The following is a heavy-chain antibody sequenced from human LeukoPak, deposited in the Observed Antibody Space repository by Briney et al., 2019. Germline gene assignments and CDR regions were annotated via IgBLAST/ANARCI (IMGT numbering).Heavy chain of an antibody. Sequence: ASVKVSCKASGYTFTDYYMHWVRQAPGQGLEWMGWLNPNSGDTNYAQKFQGRVSMTRDTSISTAYMDLSDLRSDDTAVYYCARGRNIEMTTMSGGSDYWGQGTLVTVSS. V-gene: IGHV1-2*02. J-gene: IGHJ4*02. CDR2: LNPNSGDT. CDR3: ARGRNIEMTTMSGGSDY. CDR1: GYTFTDYY. D-gene: IGHD5-24*01.